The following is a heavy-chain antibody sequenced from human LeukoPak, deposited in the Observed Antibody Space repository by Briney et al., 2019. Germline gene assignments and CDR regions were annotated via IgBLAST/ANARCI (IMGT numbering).Heavy chain of an antibody. V-gene: IGHV3-48*03. J-gene: IGHJ4*02. CDR2: ISSSGSTI. Sequence: GGSLRLSCAASGFTFSSYEMNWVRQAPGKGLEWVSYISSSGSTIYYADSVKGRFTISRDNAKNSLYLQMNSLRAEDTAVYYCAGEFYGYGFDYWGQGTLVTVSS. CDR3: AGEFYGYGFDY. D-gene: IGHD5-18*01. CDR1: GFTFSSYE.